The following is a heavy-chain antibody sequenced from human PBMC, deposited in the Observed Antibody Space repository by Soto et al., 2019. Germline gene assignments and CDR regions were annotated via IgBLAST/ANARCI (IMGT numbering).Heavy chain of an antibody. CDR1: GGSISSSSYY. J-gene: IGHJ6*04. D-gene: IGHD5-12*01. CDR2: IYYSGST. CDR3: ARHRVGGYDFPFDV. V-gene: IGHV4-39*01. Sequence: QLQLQESGPGLVKPSETLSLTCTVSGGSISSSSYYWGWIRQPPGKGLEWIGSIYYSGSTYYNPSLKSRVTISVDTSKNQFSLKLSSVTAADTAVYYCARHRVGGYDFPFDVWGKGTTVTVSS.